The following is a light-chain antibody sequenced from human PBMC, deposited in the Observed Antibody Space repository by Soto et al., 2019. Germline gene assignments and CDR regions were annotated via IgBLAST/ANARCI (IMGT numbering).Light chain of an antibody. J-gene: IGKJ5*01. CDR1: QSISRH. V-gene: IGKV1-39*01. Sequence: DIHITQSPASLFHVFVGIATLTCRASQSISRHLNWYQQKAGRAPRLLIYGASNLQSGVPSRFSGSGSGTEFTLTISSLLPEDFATYYCQQGYSTPVTFGQGTRLEI. CDR3: QQGYSTPVT. CDR2: GAS.